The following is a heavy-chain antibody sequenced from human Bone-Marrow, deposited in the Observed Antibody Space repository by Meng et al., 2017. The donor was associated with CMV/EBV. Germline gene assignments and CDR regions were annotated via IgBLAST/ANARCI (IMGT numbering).Heavy chain of an antibody. CDR3: ARDLRKGLRRGSYDYFDY. D-gene: IGHD1-26*01. V-gene: IGHV1-2*02. CDR1: GYTLTGYY. Sequence: ASVKVSCKASGYTLTGYYMHWVRQAPGQGLEWMGWIHPNSGGTNYAQKFQGRVTMTRDTSISTAYMELSRLRSDDTAVYYCARDLRKGLRRGSYDYFDYWGQGTLVTFSS. J-gene: IGHJ4*02. CDR2: IHPNSGGT.